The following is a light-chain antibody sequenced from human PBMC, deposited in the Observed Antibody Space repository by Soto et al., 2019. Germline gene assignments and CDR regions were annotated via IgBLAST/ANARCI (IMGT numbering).Light chain of an antibody. CDR2: NTN. CDR1: SGSVSTNYY. CDR3: MLHVGSGISV. Sequence: QTVVTQEPSFSVSPGGTVTLTCGLTSGSVSTNYYPSWYQQTPGQAPRTLIYNTNTRSSEVPGRFSGSILGNKAALTITGAQADDESDYYCMLHVGSGISVFGGGTKLTVL. V-gene: IGLV8-61*01. J-gene: IGLJ2*01.